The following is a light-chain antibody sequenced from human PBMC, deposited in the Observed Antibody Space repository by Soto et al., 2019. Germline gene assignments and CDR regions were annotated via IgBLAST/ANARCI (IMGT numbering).Light chain of an antibody. CDR3: LQDINYPWT. Sequence: AIQLTQSPSSLFASVGDRVSITCRASQSIGTFLNWYQQKXGKPPKXXIYGASNLQSGVPSRFRGSGSGTDFTLAISSLKPEDSETYYCLQDINYPWTFGQGTKVDIK. J-gene: IGKJ1*01. V-gene: IGKV1-6*02. CDR2: GAS. CDR1: QSIGTF.